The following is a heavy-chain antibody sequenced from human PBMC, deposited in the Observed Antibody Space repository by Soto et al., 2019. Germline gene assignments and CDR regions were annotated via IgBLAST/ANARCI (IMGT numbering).Heavy chain of an antibody. V-gene: IGHV3-21*01. J-gene: IGHJ5*02. Sequence: GGSLRLSCAASGFTFSSYSMNWVRQAPGKGLEWVSSISSSSSYIYYADSVKGRFTISRDNAKNSLYLQMNSLRAEDTAVYYCARDRAKPGTSPCFDPWGQGTLVTVPS. D-gene: IGHD1-1*01. CDR3: ARDRAKPGTSPCFDP. CDR2: ISSSSSYI. CDR1: GFTFSSYS.